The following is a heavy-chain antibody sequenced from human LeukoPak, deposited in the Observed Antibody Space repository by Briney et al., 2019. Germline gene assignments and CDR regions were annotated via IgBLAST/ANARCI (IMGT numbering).Heavy chain of an antibody. CDR1: GFTFSSYA. CDR3: ARDFRGSFDY. Sequence: GGSLRLSCAASGFTFSSYAMHWVRQAPGKGLEWVAVISYDGSNKYYADSVKGRFTISRDNSKNTLYPQMNSLRAEDTAVYYCARDFRGSFDYWGQGTLVTVSS. CDR2: ISYDGSNK. J-gene: IGHJ4*02. D-gene: IGHD3-10*01. V-gene: IGHV3-30-3*01.